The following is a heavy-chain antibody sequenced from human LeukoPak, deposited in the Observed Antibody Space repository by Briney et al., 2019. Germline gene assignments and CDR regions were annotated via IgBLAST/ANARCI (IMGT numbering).Heavy chain of an antibody. Sequence: SETLSLTCTVSGGSISSYYWSWIRQPPGKGLEWIGYIYYSGSTNYNLSLKSRVTISVDTSKNQFSLKLSSVTAADTAVYYCARASITMGATDYWGQGTLVTVSS. CDR3: ARASITMGATDY. CDR1: GGSISSYY. V-gene: IGHV4-59*12. J-gene: IGHJ4*02. CDR2: IYYSGST. D-gene: IGHD3-10*01.